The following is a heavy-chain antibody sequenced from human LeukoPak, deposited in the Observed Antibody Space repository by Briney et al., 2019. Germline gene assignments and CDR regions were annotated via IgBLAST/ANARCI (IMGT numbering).Heavy chain of an antibody. Sequence: GASVKVSCKTSGYSFTDYYMHWERQAPGQGLEWMGWINPNSGGTSSAQKFQGRVTMTTDTSITTVYMEVSWLTSDDTAIYYCARADRLDGGPYLIGPWGQGTLVTVSS. D-gene: IGHD2-21*01. J-gene: IGHJ5*02. CDR3: ARADRLDGGPYLIGP. V-gene: IGHV1-2*02. CDR1: GYSFTDYY. CDR2: INPNSGGT.